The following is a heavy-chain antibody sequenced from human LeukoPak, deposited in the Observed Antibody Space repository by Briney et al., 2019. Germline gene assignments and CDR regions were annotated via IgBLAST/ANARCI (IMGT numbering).Heavy chain of an antibody. D-gene: IGHD1-26*01. CDR3: ARGGGIYGLWDY. CDR2: IKQDGSEK. V-gene: IGHV3-7*01. J-gene: IGHJ4*02. Sequence: QPGGSLRVSCAASGFTFSNYWMGWVRQAPGKGLEWVANIKQDGSEKCYVDSVKGRFTISRDNAKSSLYLQMNSLRAEDTAVYYRARGGGIYGLWDYWGQGTLVTVSS. CDR1: GFTFSNYW.